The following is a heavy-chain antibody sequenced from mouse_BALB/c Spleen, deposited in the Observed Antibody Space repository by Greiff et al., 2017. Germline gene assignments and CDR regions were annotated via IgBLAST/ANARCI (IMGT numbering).Heavy chain of an antibody. Sequence: QVQLQQSGAELARPGASVKLSCKASGYTFTDYYINWVKQRTGQGLEWIGEIYPGSGNTYYNEKFKGKATLTADKSSSTAYMQLSSLTSEDSAVYFYARIYDYNYWGQGTTLTVSS. J-gene: IGHJ2*01. CDR1: GYTFTDYY. CDR3: ARIYDYNY. D-gene: IGHD2-4*01. V-gene: IGHV1-77*01. CDR2: IYPGSGNT.